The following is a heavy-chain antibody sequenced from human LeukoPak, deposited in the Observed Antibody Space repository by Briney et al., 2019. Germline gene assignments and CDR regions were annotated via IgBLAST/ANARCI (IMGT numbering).Heavy chain of an antibody. CDR3: ARERLGYSGYDSIPPDY. CDR1: GFTFSSYA. D-gene: IGHD5-12*01. J-gene: IGHJ4*02. V-gene: IGHV3-23*01. CDR2: ISGSGGST. Sequence: GGSLRLSCAASGFTFSSYAMSWVRQAPGKGLEWVSAISGSGGSTYYADSVKGRFTISRDNSKNSLYLQMNSLRAEDTAVYYCARERLGYSGYDSIPPDYWGQGTLVTVSS.